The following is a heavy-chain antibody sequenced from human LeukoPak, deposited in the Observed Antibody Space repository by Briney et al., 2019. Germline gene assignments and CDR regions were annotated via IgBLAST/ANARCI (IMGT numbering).Heavy chain of an antibody. CDR3: ATHIVVVPAAFDY. D-gene: IGHD2-2*01. CDR1: GYALTELS. V-gene: IGHV1-24*01. Sequence: ASVKVSCKVSGYALTELSMHWVRQAPGKGLEWMGGFDPEDGETIYAQKFQGRVTMTEDTSTGTAYMELSSLRSEDTAVYYCATHIVVVPAAFDYWGQGTLVTVSS. J-gene: IGHJ4*02. CDR2: FDPEDGET.